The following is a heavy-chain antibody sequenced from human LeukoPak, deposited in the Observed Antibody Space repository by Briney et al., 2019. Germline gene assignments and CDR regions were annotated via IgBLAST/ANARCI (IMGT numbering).Heavy chain of an antibody. J-gene: IGHJ4*02. V-gene: IGHV3-21*06. Sequence: GGSLRLSCAASGFTFNTYTMNWVRQAPGKGLEWVSSITASSTAIYSADSVKGRFTISRDNAKNSVYLQMNSLRAEDTAVYYCVGAAMAEGFDYWGQGTLVTVSS. CDR2: ITASSTAI. CDR3: VGAAMAEGFDY. CDR1: GFTFNTYT. D-gene: IGHD5-18*01.